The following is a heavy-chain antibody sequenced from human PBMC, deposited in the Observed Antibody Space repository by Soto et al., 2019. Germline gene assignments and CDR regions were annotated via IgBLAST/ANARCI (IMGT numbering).Heavy chain of an antibody. V-gene: IGHV4-59*08. CDR1: GGSISSYY. D-gene: IGHD3-3*01. CDR3: ARAHYDFWSGNWFDP. Sequence: SETLSLTCTVSGGSISSYYWSWIRQPPGKGLEWIGYIYYSGSTNYNPSLKSRVTISVDTSKNQFSLKLSSVTAADTAVYYCARAHYDFWSGNWFDPWGQGTLVTVSS. CDR2: IYYSGST. J-gene: IGHJ5*02.